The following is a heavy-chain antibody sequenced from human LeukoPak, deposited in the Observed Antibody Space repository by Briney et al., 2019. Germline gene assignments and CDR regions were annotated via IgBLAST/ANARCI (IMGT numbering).Heavy chain of an antibody. V-gene: IGHV3-23*01. CDR3: TKDYREIFTD. CDR2: IDIGGGTR. D-gene: IGHD1-26*01. J-gene: IGHJ4*02. CDR1: GFTVTSYA. Sequence: GGSLRLSCAASGFTVTSYAMSWVRQAPGMGLQLVSGIDIGGGTRDSADSVKGRFTISRDNSKNTLYLQMDSLRDADTAIYFSTKDYREIFTDWGQGPLVTVSS.